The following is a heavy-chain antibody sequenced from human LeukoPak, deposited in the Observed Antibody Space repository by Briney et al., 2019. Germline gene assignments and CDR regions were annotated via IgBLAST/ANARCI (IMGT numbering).Heavy chain of an antibody. V-gene: IGHV3-48*01. Sequence: GGSLRLSCVASGLTVSSYSMNWVRQAPGKGLEWVSYISSSSSTIYYADSVKGRFTISRDNSKNTLYLQMNSLRAEDTAVYYCARGFNRGFDPWGQGTLVTVSS. CDR1: GLTVSSYS. CDR2: ISSSSSTI. CDR3: ARGFNRGFDP. J-gene: IGHJ5*02. D-gene: IGHD1-14*01.